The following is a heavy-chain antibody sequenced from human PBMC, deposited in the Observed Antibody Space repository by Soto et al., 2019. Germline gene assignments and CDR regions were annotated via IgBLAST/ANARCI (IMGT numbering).Heavy chain of an antibody. Sequence: VQLVESGGGLVQPGGSLRLSCEVSGFTFSNYWMHWVRQAPGKGLVWVSRIHSDGSSANYADFVKGRFTISRDNANNTLYLQLNSLRAEDTSVYFCARETMRGDDGFDLWGQGTMVTVSS. D-gene: IGHD3-10*01. V-gene: IGHV3-74*01. CDR3: ARETMRGDDGFDL. CDR1: GFTFSNYW. CDR2: IHSDGSSA. J-gene: IGHJ3*01.